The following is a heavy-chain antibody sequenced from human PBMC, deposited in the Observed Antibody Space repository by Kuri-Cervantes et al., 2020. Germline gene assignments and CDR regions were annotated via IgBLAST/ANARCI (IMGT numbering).Heavy chain of an antibody. D-gene: IGHD2-2*01. J-gene: IGHJ4*02. V-gene: IGHV3-23*01. CDR3: AKGMDARYYFDY. CDR2: ISGSGGST. CDR1: GFTFSSYD. Sequence: GESLKISCAASGFTFSSYDMSWVRQAPGKGLEWVSDISGSGGSTYYADSVKGRFTISRDNSKNTLYLQMNSLRAEDTAVYYCAKGMDARYYFDYRGQGTLVTVSS.